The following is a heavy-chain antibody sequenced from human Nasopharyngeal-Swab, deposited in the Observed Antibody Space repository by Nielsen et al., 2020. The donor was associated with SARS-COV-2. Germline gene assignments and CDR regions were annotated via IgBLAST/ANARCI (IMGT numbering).Heavy chain of an antibody. J-gene: IGHJ6*03. V-gene: IGHV4-34*01. CDR1: RGSCICYY. Sequence: SETLSLHCSVYRGSCICYYWSWIRHPPGKRLECIGEINHSGSTNYNPSLKSRVTISVDTSKNQFSLKLSSVTAADTAVYYCARGGRITIFGVGIRGKYYYYMDVWGKGTTVTVSS. CDR2: INHSGST. CDR3: ARGGRITIFGVGIRGKYYYYMDV. D-gene: IGHD3-3*01.